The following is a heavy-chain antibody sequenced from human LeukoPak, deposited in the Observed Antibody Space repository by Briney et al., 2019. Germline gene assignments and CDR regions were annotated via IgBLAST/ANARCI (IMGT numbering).Heavy chain of an antibody. CDR2: ISSSSSYI. CDR1: GFTFSSYS. CDR3: ARRGYSSSAGVDY. D-gene: IGHD6-6*01. J-gene: IGHJ4*02. Sequence: GGSLRLSCAASGFTFSSYSMNWVRQAPGKGLEWVSSISSSSSYIYYADSVKGRFTISRDNAKNSLYLQMNSLRAEGTAVYYCARRGYSSSAGVDYWGQGTLVTVSS. V-gene: IGHV3-21*01.